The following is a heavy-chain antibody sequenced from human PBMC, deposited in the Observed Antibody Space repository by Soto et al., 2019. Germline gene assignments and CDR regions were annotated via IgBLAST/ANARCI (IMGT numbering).Heavy chain of an antibody. D-gene: IGHD3-16*01. V-gene: IGHV3-23*01. CDR2: VSASGANT. CDR3: AKYTITTSLGGC. J-gene: IGHJ4*02. Sequence: GVSLRLSFAAPGFTFNNYSMAWVRQAPGKGLEWVSGVSASGANTHYAVSVKGRFTISRDDSKNTLYLQMSSLRAEDTAIYYCAKYTITTSLGGCWGQGTLVTVSS. CDR1: GFTFNNYS.